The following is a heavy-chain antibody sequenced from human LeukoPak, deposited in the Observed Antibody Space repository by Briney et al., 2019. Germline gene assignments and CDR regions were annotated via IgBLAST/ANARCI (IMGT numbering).Heavy chain of an antibody. CDR2: IYYSGST. CDR1: GGSISSYY. D-gene: IGHD6-6*01. V-gene: IGHV4-59*08. J-gene: IGHJ6*02. CDR3: ARLVSAARSPYYYYGMDV. Sequence: SETLSLTCTVSGGSISSYYWSWIRQPPGKGLEWIGYIYYSGSTNYNPSLKSRVTISVDTSKNQFSLKLSSVTAADTAVYYCARLVSAARSPYYYYGMDVWGQGTTVTVSS.